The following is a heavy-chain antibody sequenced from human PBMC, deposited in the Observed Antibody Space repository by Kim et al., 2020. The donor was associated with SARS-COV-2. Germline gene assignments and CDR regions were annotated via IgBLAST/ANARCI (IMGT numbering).Heavy chain of an antibody. Sequence: SETLSLTCNGVGGSISNYYWSWIRQSPGKGLEWIGYVYKTGSINYNPYLKGRVTISVDTSKNFFSLRLTSLTAAETATYFCARHPRGLFDYFDSWGNGIL. J-gene: IGHJ4*01. D-gene: IGHD2-8*02. CDR2: VYKTGSI. V-gene: IGHV4-59*08. CDR3: ARHPRGLFDYFDS. CDR1: GGSISNYY.